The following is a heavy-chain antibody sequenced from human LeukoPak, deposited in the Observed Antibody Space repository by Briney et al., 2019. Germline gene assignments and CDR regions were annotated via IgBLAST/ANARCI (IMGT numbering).Heavy chain of an antibody. Sequence: GGSLRLSCAASGFTFSSYAMSWVRQAPGKGLEWVSGISGSGSSTYYADSVKGRFTISRDISKSTLYLQINNLSAEDTALYYCARRVYTSSWSAFDYWGQGILVTVSS. CDR1: GFTFSSYA. V-gene: IGHV3-23*01. CDR2: ISGSGSST. J-gene: IGHJ4*02. CDR3: ARRVYTSSWSAFDY. D-gene: IGHD6-13*01.